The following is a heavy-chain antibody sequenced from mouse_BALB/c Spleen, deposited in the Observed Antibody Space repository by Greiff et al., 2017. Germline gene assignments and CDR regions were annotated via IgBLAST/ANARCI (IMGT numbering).Heavy chain of an antibody. V-gene: IGHV5-12-2*01. Sequence: DVMLVESGGGLVQPGGSLKLSCAASGFTFSSYTMSWVRQTPEKRLEWVAYISNGGGSTYYPDTVKGRFTISRDKAKNTLYLQMSSLKSEDTAMYYCARHGEDAMDYWGQGTSVTVSS. CDR3: ARHGEDAMDY. CDR1: GFTFSSYT. CDR2: ISNGGGST. J-gene: IGHJ4*01.